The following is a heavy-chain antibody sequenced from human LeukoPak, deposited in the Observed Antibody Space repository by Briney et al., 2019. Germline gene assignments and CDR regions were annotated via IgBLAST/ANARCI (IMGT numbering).Heavy chain of an antibody. Sequence: GGSLRLSCAASGFTFSSYSMNWVRQAPGKGLGWVSYISSSSSTIYYADSVKGRFTISRDNAKNSLYLQMNSLRAEDTAVYYCARSMNLEWPVVTAVDYWGQGTRSPSPQ. CDR3: ARSMNLEWPVVTAVDY. J-gene: IGHJ4*02. D-gene: IGHD2-21*02. CDR1: GFTFSSYS. CDR2: ISSSSSTI. V-gene: IGHV3-48*04.